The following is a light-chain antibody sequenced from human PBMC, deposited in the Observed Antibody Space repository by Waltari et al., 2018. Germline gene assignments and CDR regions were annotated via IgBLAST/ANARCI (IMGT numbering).Light chain of an antibody. CDR3: SSYTSSSSWV. CDR2: DVS. J-gene: IGLJ3*02. V-gene: IGLV2-14*03. Sequence: QSALNQPASVSGSPGQSIAISCPGTSSDVGGYNYVSWYQQHPGKAPKLMIYDVSNRPLGVSNRFSGSKSGNTASLTISGLQAEDEADYYCSSYTSSSSWVFGGGTKLTVL. CDR1: SSDVGGYNY.